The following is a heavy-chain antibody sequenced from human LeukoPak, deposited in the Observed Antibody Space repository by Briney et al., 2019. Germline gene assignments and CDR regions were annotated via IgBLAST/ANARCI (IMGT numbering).Heavy chain of an antibody. CDR3: AKDRVVVTDGSDY. J-gene: IGHJ4*02. D-gene: IGHD3-22*01. CDR1: GFTFSSYG. V-gene: IGHV3-23*01. Sequence: PGGSLRLSCAASGFTFSSYGMHWVRQAPGKGLEWVSAISGSGGSTYYADSVKGRFTISRDNSKNTLYLQMNSLRAEDTAVYYCAKDRVVVTDGSDYWGQGTLVTVSS. CDR2: ISGSGGST.